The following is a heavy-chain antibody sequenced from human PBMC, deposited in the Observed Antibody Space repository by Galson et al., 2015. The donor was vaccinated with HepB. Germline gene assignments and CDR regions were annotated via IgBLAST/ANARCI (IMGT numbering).Heavy chain of an antibody. CDR1: GFTNYW. Sequence: SLRLSCAASGFTNYWMHWVRHAPGRGLVWVSRINSDGSSTSYADSVKGRFTISRDNAKNTLYLQTNSLRDEDTAVYYCAREGRRTGEVTKAFDMWVQGTMVTVSS. J-gene: IGHJ3*02. CDR3: AREGRRTGEVTKAFDM. D-gene: IGHD7-27*01. V-gene: IGHV3-74*01. CDR2: INSDGSST.